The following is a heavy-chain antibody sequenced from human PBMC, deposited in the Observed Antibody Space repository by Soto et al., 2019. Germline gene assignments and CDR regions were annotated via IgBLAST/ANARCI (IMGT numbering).Heavy chain of an antibody. Sequence: EVQLVESGGGLVQPGGSLRLSCAASGFTFSSYWMHWVRQDAGKGLLWVSSIKTDGTVTQYADSVKGRFTVSRDNAKNTLYLQMKSLRAEDTAVYYCAKDLSWGQCDYWGQGALVTVSS. V-gene: IGHV3-74*03. CDR1: GFTFSSYW. J-gene: IGHJ4*02. CDR2: IKTDGTVT. CDR3: AKDLSWGQCDY. D-gene: IGHD3-16*01.